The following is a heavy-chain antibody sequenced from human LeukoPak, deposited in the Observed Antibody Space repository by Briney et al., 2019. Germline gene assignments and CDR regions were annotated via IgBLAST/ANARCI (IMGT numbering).Heavy chain of an antibody. CDR1: GFTFSNAW. J-gene: IGHJ4*02. CDR2: IKSKTDGGTT. V-gene: IGHV3-15*01. CDR3: TTAPHRYCSSTSCYSSYY. Sequence: GGSLRLSCAASGFTFSNAWMSWVRQAPGKGLEWVGRIKSKTDGGTTDYAAPVKGRFTISRDDSKNTLYLQMNSLKTEDTAVYYCTTAPHRYCSSTSCYSSYYWGQGTLATVSS. D-gene: IGHD2-2*02.